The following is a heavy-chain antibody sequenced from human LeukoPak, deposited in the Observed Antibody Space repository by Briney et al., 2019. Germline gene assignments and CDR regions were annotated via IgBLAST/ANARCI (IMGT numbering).Heavy chain of an antibody. V-gene: IGHV5-51*01. CDR1: GYSFTSYW. D-gene: IGHD3-3*01. Sequence: GESLKTSCKGSGYSFTSYWIGWVRQMPGKGLEWMGIIYPGDSDTRYSPSFQGQVTISADKSISTAYLQWSSLKASDTAMYYCALKSYITIFGVVTRGDAFDIWGQGTMVTVSS. J-gene: IGHJ3*02. CDR2: IYPGDSDT. CDR3: ALKSYITIFGVVTRGDAFDI.